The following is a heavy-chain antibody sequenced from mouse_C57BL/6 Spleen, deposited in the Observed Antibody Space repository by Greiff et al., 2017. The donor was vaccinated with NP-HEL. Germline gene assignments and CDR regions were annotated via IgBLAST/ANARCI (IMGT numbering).Heavy chain of an antibody. CDR1: GFTFTDYY. CDR2: IRNKANGYTT. J-gene: IGHJ3*01. Sequence: EVMLVESGGGLVQPGGSLSLSCAASGFTFTDYYMSWVRQPPGKALEWLGFIRNKANGYTTEYSASVKGRFTISRDNYQSILYLQMNALRAEDSATYYCARYNSNPAWFAYWGQGTLVTVSA. V-gene: IGHV7-3*01. D-gene: IGHD2-5*01. CDR3: ARYNSNPAWFAY.